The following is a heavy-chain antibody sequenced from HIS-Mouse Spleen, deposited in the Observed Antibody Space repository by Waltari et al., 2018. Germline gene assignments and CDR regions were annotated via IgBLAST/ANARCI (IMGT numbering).Heavy chain of an antibody. J-gene: IGHJ3*02. CDR1: GGSISSSSYY. CDR3: AIEYSSSSHDAFDI. Sequence: QLQLQESGPGLVKPSETLSLTCTVSGGSISSSSYYLVWIRQPPGKGLAWIGSIYYSGSTYYNPSLKSRVTISVDTSKNQFSLKLSSVTAADTAVYYCAIEYSSSSHDAFDIWGQGTMVTVSS. D-gene: IGHD6-6*01. CDR2: IYYSGST. V-gene: IGHV4-39*07.